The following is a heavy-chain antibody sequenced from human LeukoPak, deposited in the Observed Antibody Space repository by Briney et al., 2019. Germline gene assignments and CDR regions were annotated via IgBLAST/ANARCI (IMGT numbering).Heavy chain of an antibody. Sequence: PSETLSLTCTVSGGSISSYYWSWIRQHPGKGLEWNGYIYYSGSTYYNPSLKSRVTMSVDTSKNQFSLKLSSVTAADTAVYYCARASCSGGSCYLPQNWGQGTLVTVSS. CDR3: ARASCSGGSCYLPQN. J-gene: IGHJ4*02. CDR2: IYYSGST. CDR1: GGSISSYY. V-gene: IGHV4-31*03. D-gene: IGHD2-15*01.